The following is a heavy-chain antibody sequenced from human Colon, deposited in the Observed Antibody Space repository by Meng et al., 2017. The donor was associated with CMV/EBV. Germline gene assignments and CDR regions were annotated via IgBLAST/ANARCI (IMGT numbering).Heavy chain of an antibody. V-gene: IGHV3-23*01. CDR2: VSASGDGT. CDR3: SKGRGLGASASNY. CDR1: GCILRSNA. D-gene: IGHD1-26*01. J-gene: IGHJ4*02. Sequence: ATSGCILRSNARSGFRQDPGAGREWVSAVSASGDGTYYADTVKCQYTISRDTSRNKQSVQMNSLRADDTAIYYCSKGRGLGASASNYWGQGTLVTVSS.